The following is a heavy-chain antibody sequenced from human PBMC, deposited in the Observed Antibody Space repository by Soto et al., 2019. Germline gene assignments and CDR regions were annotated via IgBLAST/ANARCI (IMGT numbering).Heavy chain of an antibody. CDR2: ISGSTGTT. D-gene: IGHD2-21*02. J-gene: IGHJ4*02. Sequence: GGSLRLSCAAPGFTFTTFTLSWVRQAPGRGLEWVSTISGSTGTTYYADSVKGRFVISRDTSRNTLYLQMNTLGAEDTAVYYCAKILRDGLRTFDCWGQGT. CDR1: GFTFTTFT. CDR3: AKILRDGLRTFDC. V-gene: IGHV3-23*01.